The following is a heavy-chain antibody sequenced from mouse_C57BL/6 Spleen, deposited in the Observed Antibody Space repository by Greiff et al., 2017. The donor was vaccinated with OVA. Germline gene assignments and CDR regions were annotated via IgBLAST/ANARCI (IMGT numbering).Heavy chain of an antibody. J-gene: IGHJ2*01. CDR1: GFNIKDDY. CDR2: IDPENGDT. Sequence: VQLQQSGAELVRPGASVKLSCTASGFNIKDDYMHWVKQRPEQGLEWIGWIDPENGDTEYASKFQGKATITADTSSNTAYLQLSSLTSEDTAVYYCTTVTTGYWGQGTTLTVSS. D-gene: IGHD1-1*01. CDR3: TTVTTGY. V-gene: IGHV14-4*01.